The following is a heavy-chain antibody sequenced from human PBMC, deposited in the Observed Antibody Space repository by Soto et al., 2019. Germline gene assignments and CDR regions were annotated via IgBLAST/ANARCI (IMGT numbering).Heavy chain of an antibody. J-gene: IGHJ5*02. Sequence: ASVKVSCKASGYTFINFDISWVRQAAGQGLEWLGWMNPGSGKTGYASKFQGRVAMTRDASTGTSHLDLSSLISDDTAVYYCARMASAGTLNWFDPWGPGTLVTVSS. V-gene: IGHV1-8*02. CDR3: ARMASAGTLNWFDP. CDR2: MNPGSGKT. CDR1: GYTFINFD. D-gene: IGHD6-13*01.